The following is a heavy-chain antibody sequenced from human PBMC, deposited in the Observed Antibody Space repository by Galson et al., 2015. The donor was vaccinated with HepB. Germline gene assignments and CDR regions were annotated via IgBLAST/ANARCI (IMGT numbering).Heavy chain of an antibody. CDR1: GYSLTSYW. Sequence: QSGAEVKKPGESLRISCQVSGYSLTSYWIGWVRQMPGKGLQWMGIIFPADSSITYGPSFQGQVTISADKSVNATFLQWSSLKASDTAMYYCARGGYFDSSGYHYWKRFSYFDFWGQGTLVTVSP. D-gene: IGHD3-22*01. J-gene: IGHJ4*02. CDR2: IFPADSSI. CDR3: ARGGYFDSSGYHYWKRFSYFDF. V-gene: IGHV5-51*03.